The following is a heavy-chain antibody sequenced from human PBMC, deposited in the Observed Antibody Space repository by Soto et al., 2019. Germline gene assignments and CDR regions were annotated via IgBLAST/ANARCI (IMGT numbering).Heavy chain of an antibody. D-gene: IGHD3-22*01. CDR3: ARGVDYDSSGYIR. CDR2: INHSGST. V-gene: IGHV4-34*01. CDR1: GGSFSGYY. J-gene: IGHJ4*02. Sequence: SETLSLTCAVYGGSFSGYYWSWIRQPPGKGLEWIGEINHSGSTNYNPSVKSRVTISVDTSKNQFSLRLTSVTAADTAVYYCARGVDYDSSGYIRWGQGTLVTVS.